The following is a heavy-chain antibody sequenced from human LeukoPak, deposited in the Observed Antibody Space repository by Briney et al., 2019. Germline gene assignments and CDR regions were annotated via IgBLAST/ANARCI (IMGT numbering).Heavy chain of an antibody. D-gene: IGHD3-22*01. J-gene: IGHJ4*02. CDR1: GGSFSGYY. Sequence: SETLSLTCAVYGGSFSGYYWSWIRQPPGKGLEWIGEINHSGSTNYNPSLKSRVTISVDTSKNQFSLKLSSVTAADTAVYYCARHSGVVVITSEPFDYWGQGTLVTVSS. CDR2: INHSGST. CDR3: ARHSGVVVITSEPFDY. V-gene: IGHV4-34*01.